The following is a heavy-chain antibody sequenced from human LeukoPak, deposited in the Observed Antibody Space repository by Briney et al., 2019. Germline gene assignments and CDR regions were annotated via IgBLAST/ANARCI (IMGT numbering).Heavy chain of an antibody. J-gene: IGHJ4*02. D-gene: IGHD3-10*01. CDR3: ARDQGFGESKYYFDY. CDR1: GFTFSSYS. V-gene: IGHV3-21*01. Sequence: PGRSLRLSCAASGFTFSSYSMNWVRQAAGKGLEWVSSISSSSSYIYYADSVKGRFTISRDNAKNSLYLQMNSLRAEDTAVYYCARDQGFGESKYYFDYWGQGTLVTVSS. CDR2: ISSSSSYI.